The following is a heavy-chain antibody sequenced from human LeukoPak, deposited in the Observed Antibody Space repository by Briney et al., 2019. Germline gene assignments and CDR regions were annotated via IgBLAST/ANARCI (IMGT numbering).Heavy chain of an antibody. CDR3: ASVYFYGSGSLHAFDY. Sequence: SETLSLTCTVSGGSISSYYWGWIRQPPGKGLEWIGTIYYSGSTYNNPSLKSRVTISVDTSKNQFSLKLSSVTAADTAVYYCASVYFYGSGSLHAFDYWGQGILVTVSS. D-gene: IGHD3-10*01. CDR1: GGSISSYY. V-gene: IGHV4-39*01. J-gene: IGHJ4*02. CDR2: IYYSGST.